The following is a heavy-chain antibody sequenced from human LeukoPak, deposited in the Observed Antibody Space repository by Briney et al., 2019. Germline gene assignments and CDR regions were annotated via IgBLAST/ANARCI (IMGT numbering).Heavy chain of an antibody. CDR3: VRTSRSISSDY. CDR1: GFTFSSYW. J-gene: IGHJ4*02. Sequence: GGSLRLSCAASGFTFSSYWMSWVRQAPGKELEWAANIKGDGSDKNFVDSMKGRFTISRDNAKNSLYLQMNSLSVEDTAVYYCVRTSRSISSDYWGQGTLVTVSS. CDR2: IKGDGSDK. D-gene: IGHD6-13*01. V-gene: IGHV3-7*04.